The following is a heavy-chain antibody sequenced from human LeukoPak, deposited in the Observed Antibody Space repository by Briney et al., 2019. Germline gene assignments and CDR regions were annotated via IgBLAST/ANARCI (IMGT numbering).Heavy chain of an antibody. Sequence: ETLSLTCTVSGGSISSSGYYWGWIRQPPGKGLEWVASIYYSGSTYYNPSLKSRVTISVDTSKNQLSLKLSSLTAADTAVYYCARHEYSGSYYGLSWFDPWGQGTLVTVSS. V-gene: IGHV4-39*01. D-gene: IGHD1-26*01. J-gene: IGHJ5*02. CDR1: GGSISSSGYY. CDR3: ARHEYSGSYYGLSWFDP. CDR2: IYYSGST.